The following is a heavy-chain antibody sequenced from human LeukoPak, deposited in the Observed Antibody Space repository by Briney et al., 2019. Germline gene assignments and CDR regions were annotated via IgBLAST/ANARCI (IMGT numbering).Heavy chain of an antibody. Sequence: SVKVSCKASGGTFSSYAISWVRQAPGQGLEWMGRIIPILGIANYAQEFQGRVTITADKSTSTAYMELSSLRSEDTAVYYCATEYGSGSYPFDYWGQGTLVTVSS. CDR3: ATEYGSGSYPFDY. CDR2: IIPILGIA. V-gene: IGHV1-69*04. CDR1: GGTFSSYA. D-gene: IGHD3-10*01. J-gene: IGHJ4*02.